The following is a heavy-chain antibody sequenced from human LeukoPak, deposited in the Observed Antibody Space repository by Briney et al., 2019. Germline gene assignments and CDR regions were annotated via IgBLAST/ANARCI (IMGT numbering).Heavy chain of an antibody. D-gene: IGHD6-13*01. CDR2: IKQDGSEK. J-gene: IGHJ6*03. CDR3: ARVPQQLPYYYYMDV. Sequence: GGSLRLSCAASGFTFSSYWMSWVRQAPGKGLEWVANIKQDGSEKYYVDSVKGRFTISRDNAKNSLYLQMNSLRAEDTAVYYCARVPQQLPYYYYMDVWGKGTTVTASS. CDR1: GFTFSSYW. V-gene: IGHV3-7*01.